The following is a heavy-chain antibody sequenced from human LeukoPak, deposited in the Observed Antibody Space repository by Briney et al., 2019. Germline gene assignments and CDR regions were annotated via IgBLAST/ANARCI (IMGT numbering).Heavy chain of an antibody. D-gene: IGHD3-10*01. CDR3: AKYSGSGSTTAFDP. CDR1: GFTFSSYA. Sequence: GGSLRLSCAAPGFTFSSYAMSWVRQAPGKGLEWVSAISGSGGSTYYADSVKGRFTISRDNSKNTLYLQMNSLRAEDTAVYYCAKYSGSGSTTAFDPWGQGTLVTVSS. V-gene: IGHV3-23*01. J-gene: IGHJ5*02. CDR2: ISGSGGST.